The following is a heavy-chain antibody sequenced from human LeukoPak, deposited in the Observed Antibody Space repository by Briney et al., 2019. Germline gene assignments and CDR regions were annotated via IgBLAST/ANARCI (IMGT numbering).Heavy chain of an antibody. V-gene: IGHV4-34*01. CDR3: ARGGPFGSEDAFDI. CDR2: INHSGST. CDR1: GGSLSGYY. Sequence: PSDTLSLTCAVYGGSLSGYYWSWIRQPPGKGREWIGEINHSGSTNYNPSLKSRVTISVETSKNQFSMKLSSVTAADTAVYYCARGGPFGSEDAFDIWGQGTMVTVSS. D-gene: IGHD2-15*01. J-gene: IGHJ3*02.